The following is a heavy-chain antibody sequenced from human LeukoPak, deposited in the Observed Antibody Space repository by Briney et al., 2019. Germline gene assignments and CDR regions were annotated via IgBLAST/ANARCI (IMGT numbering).Heavy chain of an antibody. V-gene: IGHV3-73*01. CDR2: VRTKGNGYAT. Sequence: GGSLRLSCAASGFTFSGSAIHWVRQASGKGLEWIGRVRTKGNGYATQYAAPVKGRFTISRDDSKNTAYLQMNSLKTEDTAVYFCSSYDNSGYYYRNYWGQGTLVTVSS. D-gene: IGHD3-22*01. CDR1: GFTFSGSA. CDR3: SSYDNSGYYYRNY. J-gene: IGHJ4*02.